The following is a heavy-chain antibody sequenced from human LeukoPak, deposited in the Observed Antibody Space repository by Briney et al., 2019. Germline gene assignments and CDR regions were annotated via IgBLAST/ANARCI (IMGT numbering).Heavy chain of an antibody. D-gene: IGHD3-22*01. J-gene: IGHJ4*02. CDR3: ARDVYYYDSSGYSNFDY. CDR2: IHTSGST. CDR1: GGSISSYY. V-gene: IGHV4-4*07. Sequence: PSETLSLTCTVSGGSISSYYWSWIRQPAGKGLEWIGRIHTSGSTNYNPSLKSRVTMSVDTSKNQFSLKLSSVTAADTAVYYCARDVYYYDSSGYSNFDYWGQGTLVTVSS.